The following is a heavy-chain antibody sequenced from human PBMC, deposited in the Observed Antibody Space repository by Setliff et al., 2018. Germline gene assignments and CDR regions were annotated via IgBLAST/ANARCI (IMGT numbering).Heavy chain of an antibody. V-gene: IGHV4-4*08. J-gene: IGHJ4*02. D-gene: IGHD2-8*01. CDR1: GGSFTTYY. CDR2: IYSSGST. Sequence: PSETLSLTCTVSGGSFTTYYWSWIRQSPGKGLEWIGNIYSSGSTNYNPSLKSRVTISVDTSKNQFSLNLTSVTAADTAVYYCAREGFYCTNGVCYRPFDYWGQGTLVTVSS. CDR3: AREGFYCTNGVCYRPFDY.